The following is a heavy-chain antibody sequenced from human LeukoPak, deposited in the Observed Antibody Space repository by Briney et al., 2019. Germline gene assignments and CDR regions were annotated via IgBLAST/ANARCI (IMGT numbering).Heavy chain of an antibody. CDR2: INPNSGGT. Sequence: ASVKVSCKASGYTFTGYYMHWVRQAPGQGLEWMGWINPNSGGTYYAQKFQGRVSMTSDTSISTAYMELSRLRSDNTAVYYCTRGDSGYLTLRYYYMDVWGKGTTVTVSS. J-gene: IGHJ6*03. D-gene: IGHD3-22*01. V-gene: IGHV1-2*02. CDR1: GYTFTGYY. CDR3: TRGDSGYLTLRYYYMDV.